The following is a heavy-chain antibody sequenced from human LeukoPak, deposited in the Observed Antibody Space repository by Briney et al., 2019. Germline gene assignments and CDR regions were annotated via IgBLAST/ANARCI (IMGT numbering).Heavy chain of an antibody. V-gene: IGHV3-30*02. CDR1: GFIFSDYG. J-gene: IGHJ4*02. CDR2: VRNDGSDK. D-gene: IGHD3-10*01. CDR3: AKHYYGSGSQKYYFDY. Sequence: GGSLRLSCAASGFIFSDYGMHWVRQAPGKGLEWVTLVRNDGSDKYYADSVKGRFTISRDNSKNTLYLQMNSLRAEDTAVYYCAKHYYGSGSQKYYFDYWGQGTLVTVSS.